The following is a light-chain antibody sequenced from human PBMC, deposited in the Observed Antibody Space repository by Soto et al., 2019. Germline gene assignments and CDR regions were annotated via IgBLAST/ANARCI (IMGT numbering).Light chain of an antibody. CDR3: QQSYTTPLT. V-gene: IGKV1-39*01. J-gene: IGKJ4*01. CDR1: QSISSY. CDR2: GAS. Sequence: DIQMTQSPSSLSASVGDRVTITCRASQSISSYLHWYQQKPGKAPKLLISGASSLQSGVPSRFRGSGSGTDFTLTISSLQPEDFATYSCQQSYTTPLTFGGGTKVEIK.